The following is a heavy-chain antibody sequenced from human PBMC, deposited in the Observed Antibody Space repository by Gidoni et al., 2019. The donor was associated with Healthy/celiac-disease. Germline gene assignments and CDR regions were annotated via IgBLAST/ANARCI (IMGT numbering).Heavy chain of an antibody. CDR1: GFTFSSYG. J-gene: IGHJ6*02. Sequence: QVQLVESGGGVVQPGRSLRLSCAASGFTFSSYGMHWVRQAPGKGLEWVAVIWYDGSNKYYADSVKGRFTISRDNSKNTLYLQMNSLRAEDTAVYYCARDVTTVTDVEYYYYGMDVWGQGTTVTVSS. D-gene: IGHD4-17*01. V-gene: IGHV3-33*01. CDR3: ARDVTTVTDVEYYYYGMDV. CDR2: IWYDGSNK.